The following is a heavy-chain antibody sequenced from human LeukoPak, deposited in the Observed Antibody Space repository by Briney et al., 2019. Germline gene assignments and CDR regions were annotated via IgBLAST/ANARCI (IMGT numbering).Heavy chain of an antibody. J-gene: IGHJ4*02. CDR2: IYTSGST. V-gene: IGHV4-4*07. D-gene: IGHD2-15*01. CDR3: ARGGGSPYCSGGSRPIVGAATFDY. Sequence: SETLSLTCTVSGGSISSYYWSWIRQPAGKGLEWIGRIYTSGSTNYNPSLKSRVTMSVDTSKNQFSLKLSSVTAADTAVYYCARGGGSPYCSGGSRPIVGAATFDYWGQGTLVTVSS. CDR1: GGSISSYY.